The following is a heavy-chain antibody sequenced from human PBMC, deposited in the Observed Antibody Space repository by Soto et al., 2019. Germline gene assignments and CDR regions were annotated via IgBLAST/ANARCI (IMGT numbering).Heavy chain of an antibody. D-gene: IGHD3-3*01. V-gene: IGHV3-33*01. J-gene: IGHJ4*02. Sequence: QVQLVESGGGVVQPGRSLRLSCTASGFTFPSYGMHWVRQAPGKGLEWVAVIWYDGTNINYADSVKGRFTISKDNSKNTVYLQMSSLRAEDTAVYYCVRGYDSFDFWGQGAPVTVSS. CDR1: GFTFPSYG. CDR2: IWYDGTNI. CDR3: VRGYDSFDF.